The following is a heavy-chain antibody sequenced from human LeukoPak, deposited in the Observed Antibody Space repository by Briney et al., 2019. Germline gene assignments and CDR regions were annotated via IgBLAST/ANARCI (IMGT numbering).Heavy chain of an antibody. CDR3: ARDSDYRNSLVHESYYYYYYGMDV. Sequence: GGSLRLSCAASRFTFSSYGMRWVRQAPGKGLEWVAVIWYDGSNKYYADSVKGRFTISRDNSKNTLYLQMNSLRAEDTAVYYCARDSDYRNSLVHESYYYYYYGMDVWGQGTTVTVSS. V-gene: IGHV3-33*01. CDR1: RFTFSSYG. D-gene: IGHD4-11*01. CDR2: IWYDGSNK. J-gene: IGHJ6*02.